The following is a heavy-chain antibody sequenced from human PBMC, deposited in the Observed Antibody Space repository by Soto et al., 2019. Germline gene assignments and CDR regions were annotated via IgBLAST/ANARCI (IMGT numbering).Heavy chain of an antibody. CDR1: GFTFSNYG. CDR2: ISDDGDKR. CDR3: AKARVRIVGANSFDY. V-gene: IGHV3-30*18. D-gene: IGHD1-26*01. Sequence: GGSLRLSCVVSGFTFSNYGMHWVRQPPGKGLEWVALISDDGDKRYYADSVRGRLIISRDNSKDTLYLQMNSLGPDDTAVYFCAKARVRIVGANSFDYWGQGTPVTVSS. J-gene: IGHJ4*02.